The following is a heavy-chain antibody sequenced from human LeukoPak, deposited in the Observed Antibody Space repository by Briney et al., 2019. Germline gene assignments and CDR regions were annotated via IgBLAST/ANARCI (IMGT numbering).Heavy chain of an antibody. V-gene: IGHV1-69*05. Sequence: ASVKVSCKASGGTFSSYAISWVRQAPGQGLEWMGGIIPIFGTANYAQKFQGRVTITTGESTSTAYMELSSLRSEDTAVYYCARSPGYCSSTSCYYWFDPWGQGTLVTVSS. CDR3: ARSPGYCSSTSCYYWFDP. J-gene: IGHJ5*02. CDR2: IIPIFGTA. D-gene: IGHD2-2*03. CDR1: GGTFSSYA.